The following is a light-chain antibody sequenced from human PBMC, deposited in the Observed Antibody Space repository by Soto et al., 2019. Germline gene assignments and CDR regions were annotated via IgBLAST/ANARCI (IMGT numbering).Light chain of an antibody. Sequence: DIQMTQSPSSLSASVGDRVTVTCRASQDISRYLAWYQQKPGQVPELLIYAASSLHSGVSSRFSGSGSGTHFTLTITGLQPEDVATYYCQKYDSAPLTFGGGTKVDLK. CDR1: QDISRY. V-gene: IGKV1-27*01. CDR2: AAS. CDR3: QKYDSAPLT. J-gene: IGKJ4*01.